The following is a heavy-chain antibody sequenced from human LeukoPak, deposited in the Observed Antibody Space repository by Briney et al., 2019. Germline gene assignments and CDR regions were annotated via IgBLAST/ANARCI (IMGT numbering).Heavy chain of an antibody. CDR1: GYIFTNYH. J-gene: IGHJ4*02. CDR2: INPRGGGT. CDR3: ARGLGYCTAGSCYPFH. Sequence: ASVKVSCKASGYIFTNYHIHWVRQPPGQGLEWMGMINPRGGGTGYAQKFQGRVTMTRDTSTSTVYMELSSLGSDDTAVYYCARGLGYCTAGSCYPFHWGQGSLVTVSS. V-gene: IGHV1-46*01. D-gene: IGHD2-15*01.